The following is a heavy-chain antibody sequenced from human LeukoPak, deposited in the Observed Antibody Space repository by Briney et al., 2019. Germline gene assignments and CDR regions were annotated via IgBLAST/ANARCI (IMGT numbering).Heavy chain of an antibody. D-gene: IGHD6-13*01. V-gene: IGHV1-18*01. CDR2: ISAYNGNT. CDR1: GYTFTSYG. Sequence: GASVKVSCKASGYTFTSYGISWVRQAPGRGLEWMGWISAYNGNTNYAQKLQGRVTMTTDTSTSTAYMELRSLRSDDTAVYYCAREQQLVRNGYYFDYWGQGTLVTVSS. J-gene: IGHJ4*02. CDR3: AREQQLVRNGYYFDY.